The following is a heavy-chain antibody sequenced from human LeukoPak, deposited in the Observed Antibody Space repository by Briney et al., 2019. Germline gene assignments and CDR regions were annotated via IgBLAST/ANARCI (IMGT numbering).Heavy chain of an antibody. CDR2: IYYSGST. CDR3: ARHHGTSRLFDP. J-gene: IGHJ5*02. V-gene: IGHV4-39*01. CDR1: GGSISSSSYY. D-gene: IGHD2-2*01. Sequence: SETLSLTCTVSGGSISSSSYYWGWIRQPPGKGLEWIGSIYYSGSTYYNPSLKSRVTISVDTSKNQFSLKLSSVTAADTAVYYCARHHGTSRLFDPWGQGTLVTVSS.